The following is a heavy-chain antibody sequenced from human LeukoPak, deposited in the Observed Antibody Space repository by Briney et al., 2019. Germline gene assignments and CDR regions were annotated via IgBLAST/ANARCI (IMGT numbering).Heavy chain of an antibody. J-gene: IGHJ4*02. CDR1: GFTFSSYS. V-gene: IGHV3-23*01. CDR2: INNSGGST. CDR3: ARKYSGTNPFDY. D-gene: IGHD1-26*01. Sequence: GGSLRLSCAASGFTFSSYSMNWVRQAPGKGLEWVSIINNSGGSTYYADSVKGRFTISRDLSKNTLYLQMNSLRAEDTALYYCARKYSGTNPFDYWGQGTLVTVSS.